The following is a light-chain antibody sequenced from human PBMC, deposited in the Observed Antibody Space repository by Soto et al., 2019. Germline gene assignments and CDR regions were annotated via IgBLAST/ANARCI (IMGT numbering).Light chain of an antibody. CDR3: QHFGSSRT. CDR1: QSLSSSY. V-gene: IGKV3-20*01. J-gene: IGKJ4*01. CDR2: GAS. Sequence: EIVMTQSPATLSVSPGERATLSCRASQSLSSSYLAWYQQKPGQAPRLLIYGASSRATAIPDRFSGSGSGTDFTLTINRLEPEDFAVYYCQHFGSSRTFGGGTKVDIK.